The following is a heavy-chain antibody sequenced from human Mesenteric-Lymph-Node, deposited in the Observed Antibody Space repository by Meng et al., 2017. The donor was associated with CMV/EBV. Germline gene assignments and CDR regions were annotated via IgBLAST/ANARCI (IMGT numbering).Heavy chain of an antibody. J-gene: IGHJ3*02. Sequence: GESLKISCAASGFTFSNYEMNWVRQAPGKGLDWVSYISSSGHTIYYADSVKGRFTISRDNAKNSLYLQMNSLRAEDTAVYYCARDMRDRDAFDIWGQGTMVTV. CDR1: GFTFSNYE. CDR2: ISSSGHTI. V-gene: IGHV3-48*03. CDR3: ARDMRDRDAFDI. D-gene: IGHD2-2*01.